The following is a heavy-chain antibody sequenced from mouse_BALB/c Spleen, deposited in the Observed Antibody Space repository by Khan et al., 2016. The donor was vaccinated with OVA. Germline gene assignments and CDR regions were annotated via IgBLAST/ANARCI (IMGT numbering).Heavy chain of an antibody. J-gene: IGHJ2*01. CDR3: ARGNWQSYYFDY. CDR2: INPYNGAT. D-gene: IGHD4-1*01. Sequence: VHVKQSRPELVKPGTSVKMSCKASGYRFTSYIIHWVKQRPGQGLEWIGYINPYNGATKYNEKFKGKSTLTSDKSSNTAYMELSRRTSEDSVVYYCARGNWQSYYFDYWGQDTTRTVAS. V-gene: IGHV1S136*01. CDR1: GYRFTSYI.